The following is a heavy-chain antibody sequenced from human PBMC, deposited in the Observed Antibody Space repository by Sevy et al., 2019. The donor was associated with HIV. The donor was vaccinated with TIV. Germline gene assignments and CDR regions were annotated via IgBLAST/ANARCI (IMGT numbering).Heavy chain of an antibody. Sequence: GGSLRLSCAASGFTFSSYAMHWVRQAPGKGLEWVAVISYDGSNKYYADSVKGRFTISRDNSKNTLYLQMNSLRAEETAVYYCAREVVYARSFDYWGQGTLVTVSS. CDR3: AREVVYARSFDY. CDR1: GFTFSSYA. J-gene: IGHJ4*02. D-gene: IGHD2-8*02. V-gene: IGHV3-30-3*01. CDR2: ISYDGSNK.